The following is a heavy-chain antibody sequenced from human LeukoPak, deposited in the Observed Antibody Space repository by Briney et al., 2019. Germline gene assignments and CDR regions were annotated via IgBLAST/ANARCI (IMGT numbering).Heavy chain of an antibody. CDR1: GYTFTSYG. CDR3: ARDEMVRGSYYGMDV. V-gene: IGHV1-18*01. Sequence: GASVKVSCKASGYTFTSYGISWGRQAPGQGLEWMGWISAYNGNTNYAQKLQGRVNMTTDTSTSTAYMELRSLRSDDTAVYYCARDEMVRGSYYGMDVWGQGTTVTVSS. J-gene: IGHJ6*02. CDR2: ISAYNGNT. D-gene: IGHD3-10*01.